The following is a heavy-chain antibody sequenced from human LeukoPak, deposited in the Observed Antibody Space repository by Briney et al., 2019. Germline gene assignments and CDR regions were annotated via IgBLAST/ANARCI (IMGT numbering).Heavy chain of an antibody. CDR3: ARVSMTTVVTLDY. Sequence: SETLSLTCTASGDSISRYYWSWIRQPPGKGLEWIGYIYYSGSTNYNPSLKSRVTISVDTSKNQFSLKLSSVTAADTAVYYCARVSMTTVVTLDYWGQGTLVTVSS. J-gene: IGHJ4*02. D-gene: IGHD4-23*01. V-gene: IGHV4-59*01. CDR2: IYYSGST. CDR1: GDSISRYY.